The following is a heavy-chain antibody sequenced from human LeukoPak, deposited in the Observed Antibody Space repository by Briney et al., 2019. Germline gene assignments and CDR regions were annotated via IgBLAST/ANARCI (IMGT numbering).Heavy chain of an antibody. D-gene: IGHD1-1*01. J-gene: IGHJ5*01. CDR3: ARDVTGYNWFDS. CDR1: GGSVTGYH. Sequence: SQTLSLTCTVSGGSVTGYHWNWIRQPAGEGLEWVGRIYSSGSTSINPSLNTRVTVSVDTSKNQFSLKLTSVTAADTGVYYCARDVTGYNWFDSWGQGTLVTVSS. V-gene: IGHV4-4*07. CDR2: IYSSGST.